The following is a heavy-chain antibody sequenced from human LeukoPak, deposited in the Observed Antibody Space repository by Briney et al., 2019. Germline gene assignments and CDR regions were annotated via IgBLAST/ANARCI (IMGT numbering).Heavy chain of an antibody. CDR2: ISYDGSNE. D-gene: IGHD1-1*01. J-gene: IGHJ4*02. V-gene: IGHV3-30*04. Sequence: GGSLRLSCAASGFTFSSYVMHWVRQAPGKGLEWVAIISYDGSNEYYADSVKGRFTTSRDNSKNTLYLQMNSLRAADTAVYYCARVTSYRSFDYWGQGTLVTVSS. CDR3: ARVTSYRSFDY. CDR1: GFTFSSYV.